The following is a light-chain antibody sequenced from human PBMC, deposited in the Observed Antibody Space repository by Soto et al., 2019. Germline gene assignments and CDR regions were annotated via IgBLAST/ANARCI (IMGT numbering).Light chain of an antibody. CDR3: HQRPTWPPGMYT. CDR2: DAS. V-gene: IGKV3-11*01. J-gene: IGKJ2*01. Sequence: EIVLTQSPATLSLSPGERATLSCRASQSVNNYLAWYQQKPGQAPRLLIYDASNRATGIPARLSGSGAGTHFTLTIRSLEPQDLAVYYWHQRPTWPPGMYTFGQGTKLEIK. CDR1: QSVNNY.